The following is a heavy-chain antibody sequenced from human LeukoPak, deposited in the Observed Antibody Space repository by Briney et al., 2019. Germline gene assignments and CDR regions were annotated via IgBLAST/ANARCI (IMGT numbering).Heavy chain of an antibody. J-gene: IGHJ3*02. V-gene: IGHV1-18*01. CDR3: ARDNWNVYAFDI. Sequence: GASVKVSCKASGYTFTSYGISRVRQAPGQGLEWMGWISAYNGNTNYAQKLQGRITMTTDTSTSTAYMELRSLRSDDTAVYYCARDNWNVYAFDIWGQGTMVTVSS. CDR2: ISAYNGNT. CDR1: GYTFTSYG. D-gene: IGHD1-1*01.